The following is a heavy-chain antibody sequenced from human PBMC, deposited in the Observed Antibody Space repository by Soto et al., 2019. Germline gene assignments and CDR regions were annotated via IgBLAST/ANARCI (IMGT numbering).Heavy chain of an antibody. CDR1: GGTFSSYA. CDR2: IIPIFGTA. Sequence: QVQLVQSGAEVKKPGSSVKVSCKASGGTFSSYAISWVRQAPGQGLEWMGGIIPIFGTANYAQKFQGRVTITGDESTSTDYMELSSLRSEDTAVYYCARDGSGYSYGWAFDYWGQGTLVTVSS. D-gene: IGHD5-18*01. V-gene: IGHV1-69*12. J-gene: IGHJ4*02. CDR3: ARDGSGYSYGWAFDY.